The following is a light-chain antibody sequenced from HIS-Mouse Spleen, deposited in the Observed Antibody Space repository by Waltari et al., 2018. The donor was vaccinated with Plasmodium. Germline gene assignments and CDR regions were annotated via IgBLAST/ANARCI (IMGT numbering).Light chain of an antibody. J-gene: IGKJ1*01. CDR3: QQNYNTWT. Sequence: DIQMTQSPSSLSASVEARVTITCRASQSISSYLNWYQQKPGKAPKLLIYAASSLQSGVPSRFSGSGSGTDFTLTISSLQPEDFATYYCQQNYNTWTFGQGTKVEIK. V-gene: IGKV1-39*01. CDR1: QSISSY. CDR2: AAS.